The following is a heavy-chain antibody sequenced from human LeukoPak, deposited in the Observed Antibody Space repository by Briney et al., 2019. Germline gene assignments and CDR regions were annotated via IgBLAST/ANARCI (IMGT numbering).Heavy chain of an antibody. V-gene: IGHV4-4*07. CDR1: GGSLSSYY. CDR3: ASSSWYYYGMDV. D-gene: IGHD3-16*02. J-gene: IGHJ6*02. CDR2: IYTSGST. Sequence: SETLSLTCTVSGGSLSSYYWSWIRQPAGKGLESIGRIYTSGSTNYNPSLKSRVTMSVDTSKNQFSLKLSSVTAADTAVYYCASSSWYYYGMDVRGQGTTVTVSS.